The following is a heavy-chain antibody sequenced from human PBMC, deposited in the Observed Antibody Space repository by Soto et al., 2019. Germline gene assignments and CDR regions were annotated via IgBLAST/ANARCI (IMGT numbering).Heavy chain of an antibody. D-gene: IGHD3-9*01. CDR3: ARLATGYYPDY. J-gene: IGHJ4*02. CDR2: INPSGGST. Sequence: ASVKVSCKASGYTFTSYYMHWVRQAPGQGLEWMGIINPSGGSTSYAQKFQGRVTMTRDTSTSTVSMELSSLRSEDTAVYYCARLATGYYPDYWGQGTLVTVSS. CDR1: GYTFTSYY. V-gene: IGHV1-46*01.